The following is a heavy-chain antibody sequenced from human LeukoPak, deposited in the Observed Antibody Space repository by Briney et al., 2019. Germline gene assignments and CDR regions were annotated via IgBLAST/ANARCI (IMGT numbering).Heavy chain of an antibody. CDR2: IIPIFGTA. Sequence: SVTVSCKASRGTFSNYAISWVRQAPGQGLEWMGGIIPIFGTANFAQKFQGRVTITADKSTSTAYMELSSLRGEDTAVYYCAKDGPPTVLNFPAPEDYYYYMDVWGRGTTVTISS. CDR1: RGTFSNYA. V-gene: IGHV1-69*06. J-gene: IGHJ6*03. D-gene: IGHD4-23*01. CDR3: AKDGPPTVLNFPAPEDYYYYMDV.